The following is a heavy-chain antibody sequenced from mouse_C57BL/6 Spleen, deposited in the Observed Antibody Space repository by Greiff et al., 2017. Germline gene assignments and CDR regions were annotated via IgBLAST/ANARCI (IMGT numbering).Heavy chain of an antibody. CDR3: ARMDYYFDY. V-gene: IGHV5-17*01. J-gene: IGHJ2*01. CDR1: GFTFSDYG. CDR2: ISSGSSTI. Sequence: EVKLVESGGGLVKPGGSLKLSCAASGFTFSDYGMHWVRQAPEQGLEWVAYISSGSSTIYYADTVKGRFTISRDNSKNTPFLQLTSLRSEDTAMYYCARMDYYFDYWGQGTTLTVSS.